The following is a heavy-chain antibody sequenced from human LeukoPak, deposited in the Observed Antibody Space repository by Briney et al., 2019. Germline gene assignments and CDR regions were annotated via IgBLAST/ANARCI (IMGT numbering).Heavy chain of an antibody. J-gene: IGHJ4*02. V-gene: IGHV3-23*01. CDR2: ISGSGDIT. Sequence: GGSLRLSCAASGFTFRSYAMIWVRQAPGKGLEWVSAISGSGDITYYADSLKGRFTMSRDNFKNTLYLQMNSLRGEDTAVYYCAKVSRFAVVPAAMLDYWGQGIQVTVSS. D-gene: IGHD2-2*01. CDR3: AKVSRFAVVPAAMLDY. CDR1: GFTFRSYA.